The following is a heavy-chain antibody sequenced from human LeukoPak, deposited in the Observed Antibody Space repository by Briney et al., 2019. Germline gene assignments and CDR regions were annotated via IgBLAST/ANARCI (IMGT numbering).Heavy chain of an antibody. D-gene: IGHD1-26*01. CDR3: AKSEELLLGHFDY. Sequence: GGSLRLSCAASGFTFSSYGMHWVRQAPGKGLEWVTSISHDGGSKYSADSVKGRFTISRDNSKNTLSLQMSSLRAEDTAVYYCAKSEELLLGHFDYWGQGTLVTVSS. V-gene: IGHV3-30*18. CDR2: ISHDGGSK. J-gene: IGHJ4*02. CDR1: GFTFSSYG.